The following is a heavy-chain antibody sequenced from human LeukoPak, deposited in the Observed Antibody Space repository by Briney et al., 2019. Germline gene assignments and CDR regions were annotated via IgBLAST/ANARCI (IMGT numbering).Heavy chain of an antibody. CDR1: GFTFSSYA. Sequence: PGGSLRLSCAASGFTFSSYAMSWVRQAPGKGLEWVSAISGSGGSTYYADSVKGRFTISRDNSKNTLYLQMNSLRAEDTAVYYCAKDRPVAVVPASMKSNFDYWGQGTLVTVSS. CDR2: ISGSGGST. J-gene: IGHJ4*02. D-gene: IGHD2-2*01. V-gene: IGHV3-23*01. CDR3: AKDRPVAVVPASMKSNFDY.